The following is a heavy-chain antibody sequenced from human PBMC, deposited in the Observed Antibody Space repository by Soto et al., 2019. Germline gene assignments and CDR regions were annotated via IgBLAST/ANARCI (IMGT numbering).Heavy chain of an antibody. V-gene: IGHV1-46*03. J-gene: IGHJ6*03. CDR3: ARDQEPSTLYYDYYYMDV. CDR2: INPSDGST. CDR1: GYTFTSYY. Sequence: ASVKVSCKASGYTFTSYYIHWVRHAPGQGLEWVGIINPSDGSTSYAQKFQGRVTMTRDTSTSTVYMEVSGLRSEDTAVYYCARDQEPSTLYYDYYYMDVWGKGTTVTVXS.